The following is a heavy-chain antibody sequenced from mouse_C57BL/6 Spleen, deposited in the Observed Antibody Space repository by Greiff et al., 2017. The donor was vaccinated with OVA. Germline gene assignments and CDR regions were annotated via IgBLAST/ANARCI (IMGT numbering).Heavy chain of an antibody. CDR2: IDPENGDT. Sequence: LKQSGAELVRPGASVKLSCTASGFNIKDDYMHWVKQRPEQGLEWIGWIDPENGDTEYASKFQGKATITADTSSNTAYLQLSSLTSEDTAVYYCTTPFFAYWGQGTLVTVSA. CDR3: TTPFFAY. J-gene: IGHJ3*01. CDR1: GFNIKDDY. V-gene: IGHV14-4*01.